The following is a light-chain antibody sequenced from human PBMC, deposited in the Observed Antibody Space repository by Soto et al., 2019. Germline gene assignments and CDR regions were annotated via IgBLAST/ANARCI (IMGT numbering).Light chain of an antibody. CDR3: QSYDSSLSGWV. CDR1: SSNIGAGYD. CDR2: GNS. V-gene: IGLV1-40*01. J-gene: IGLJ1*01. Sequence: QLVLTQPPSVSGAPGQRVTISCTGSSSNIGAGYDVHWYQQLPGTAPKLLIYGNSNRPSGVPDRFSGSKAGTSASLAITGLQAEDEADSYCQSYDSSLSGWVFGTGTKVTVL.